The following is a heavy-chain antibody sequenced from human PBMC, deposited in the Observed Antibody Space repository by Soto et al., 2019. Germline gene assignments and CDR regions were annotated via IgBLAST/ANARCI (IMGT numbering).Heavy chain of an antibody. J-gene: IGHJ5*02. CDR3: VKDSSGDLSWFDP. CDR2: ISSNGGST. CDR1: GFTFSSYA. Sequence: GGSLRLSCSASGFTFSSYAMHWVRQAPGKGLEYVSAISSNGGSTYYADSVKGRFTISRDNSKNTLYLQMSSLRAEDTAVYYCVKDSSGDLSWFDPWGQGTLVTVSS. V-gene: IGHV3-64D*08. D-gene: IGHD3-10*01.